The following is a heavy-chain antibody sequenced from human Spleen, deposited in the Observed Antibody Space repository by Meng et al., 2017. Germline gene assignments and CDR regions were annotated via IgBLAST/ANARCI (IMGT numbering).Heavy chain of an antibody. J-gene: IGHJ4*02. V-gene: IGHV3-66*02. D-gene: IGHD3-16*01. Sequence: GESLKISCAASGFSVSHNYMSWVRQAPGKGLAWVSVIYSCGDTYYANSVKGRFTISRDNSKNTVFLQINSLRSEDTAVYYCARSPIDKYYLSALPLNYWGQGTLVTVSS. CDR2: IYSCGDT. CDR1: GFSVSHNY. CDR3: ARSPIDKYYLSALPLNY.